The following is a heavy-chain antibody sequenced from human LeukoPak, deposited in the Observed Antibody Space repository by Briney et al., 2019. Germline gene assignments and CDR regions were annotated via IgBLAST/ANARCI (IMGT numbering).Heavy chain of an antibody. J-gene: IGHJ4*02. Sequence: ASVKVSCKASGYSFTAYYIHLVRQAPGQGLEWLGWVISNTGGTNFAPKFQGSVTMTRDTSIRTTYMELTSLKSDDTAVYYCARVSPYGVFDCWGQGTLVTVSS. CDR3: ARVSPYGVFDC. D-gene: IGHD4-17*01. CDR1: GYSFTAYY. CDR2: VISNTGGT. V-gene: IGHV1-2*02.